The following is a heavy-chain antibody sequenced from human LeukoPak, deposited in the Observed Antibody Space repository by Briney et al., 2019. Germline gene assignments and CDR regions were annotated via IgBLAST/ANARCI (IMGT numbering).Heavy chain of an antibody. V-gene: IGHV3-23*01. J-gene: IGHJ4*01. CDR2: ISASGGST. D-gene: IGHD3-10*01. CDR1: GFTFSNSA. CDR3: ARGRAGNYYNHNDY. Sequence: PGVSLRLSCAASGFTFSNSAMTWVRLAPGKGLEWVSGISASGGSTYYADSVKGRFTISRDNAKNTLYLQMNSLRAEDTAVYYCARGRAGNYYNHNDYWGQGTLVTVSS.